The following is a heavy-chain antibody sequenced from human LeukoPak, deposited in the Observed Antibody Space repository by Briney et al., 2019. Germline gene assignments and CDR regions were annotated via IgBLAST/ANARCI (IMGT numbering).Heavy chain of an antibody. V-gene: IGHV1-2*02. CDR1: GYTFTGYY. Sequence: ASVKVSCKASGYTFTGYYMHWVRQAPGQGLEWMGWINPNSGGTNYAQKFQGRVTMTRDTSISTAYMELSRLRSDDTAVYYCARDGPYCSGGSCYLTYYYYYYMDVWGKGTTVTVSS. J-gene: IGHJ6*03. CDR3: ARDGPYCSGGSCYLTYYYYYYMDV. CDR2: INPNSGGT. D-gene: IGHD2-15*01.